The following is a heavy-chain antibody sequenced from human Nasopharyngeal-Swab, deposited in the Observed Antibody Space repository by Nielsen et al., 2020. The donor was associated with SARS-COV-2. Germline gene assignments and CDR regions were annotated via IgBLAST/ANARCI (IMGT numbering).Heavy chain of an antibody. Sequence: KVSCKGSGYSFTSYWISWVRQMPGKGLEWMGRIDPSDSYTNYSPSFQGHVTISADKSISTAYPQWSSLKASDTAMYYCARQMDYYDSSGYYYFDYWGQGTLVTVSS. CDR1: GYSFTSYW. CDR3: ARQMDYYDSSGYYYFDY. CDR2: IDPSDSYT. J-gene: IGHJ4*02. D-gene: IGHD3-22*01. V-gene: IGHV5-10-1*01.